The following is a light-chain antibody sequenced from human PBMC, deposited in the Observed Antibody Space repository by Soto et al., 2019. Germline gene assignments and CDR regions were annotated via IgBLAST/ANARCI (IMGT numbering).Light chain of an antibody. CDR1: QSISSY. V-gene: IGKV1-39*01. CDR3: QQYNNWPLIT. CDR2: AAS. Sequence: DIQMTQSPSSLSASVGDIVTITFRASQSISSYLNWYQQKPGKAPKLLIYAASSLQSGVPSGFSGSGSGTEFTLTISSLQPEDFAVYYCQQYNNWPLITFGQGTRLEI. J-gene: IGKJ5*01.